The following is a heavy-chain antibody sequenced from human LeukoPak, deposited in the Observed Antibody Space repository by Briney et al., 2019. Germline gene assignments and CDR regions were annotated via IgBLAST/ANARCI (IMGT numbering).Heavy chain of an antibody. J-gene: IGHJ4*02. CDR2: INSDGSNT. Sequence: PGGSLRLSCAASGFAFSSYGMHWVRQAPGKGLVWVSRINSDGSNTNYADSVKGRFTISRDNAKNTLYLQMNSLRVEDTAVYYCARGGDGLGYWGRGTLVTVSS. CDR1: GFAFSSYG. V-gene: IGHV3-74*01. CDR3: ARGGDGLGY. D-gene: IGHD4-17*01.